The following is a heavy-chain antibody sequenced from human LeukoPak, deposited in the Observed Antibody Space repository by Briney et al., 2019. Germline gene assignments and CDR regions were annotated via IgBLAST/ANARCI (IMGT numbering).Heavy chain of an antibody. CDR1: GFTFSNYW. D-gene: IGHD5-24*01. V-gene: IGHV3-74*01. CDR2: SSPGSST. J-gene: IGHJ4*02. Sequence: GVSLRLSCEASGFTFSNYWMHWVRQAPGKGLMWVSRSSPGSSTTFADSVKGRFTISRDNAKSTLYLQMNSLRAADTAVYYCTRRRDGAHEGFDYWGLGTLVTVSS. CDR3: TRRRDGAHEGFDY.